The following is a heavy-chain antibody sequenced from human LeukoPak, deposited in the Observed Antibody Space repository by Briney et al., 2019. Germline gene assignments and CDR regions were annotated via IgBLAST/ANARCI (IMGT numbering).Heavy chain of an antibody. J-gene: IGHJ6*02. CDR2: IPYDGRSE. CDR3: AKSLLDYSYYFFGMDV. CDR1: GFTSRTYG. D-gene: IGHD3-16*02. Sequence: GRSLRLSCTMSGFTSRTYGMHWVRQTPGKGLEWVASIPYDGRSEYFVDSVKGRFTISRDDSKNTMSLQMNSLRPDDTAVYYCAKSLLDYSYYFFGMDVWGHGTTVTVSS. V-gene: IGHV3-30*18.